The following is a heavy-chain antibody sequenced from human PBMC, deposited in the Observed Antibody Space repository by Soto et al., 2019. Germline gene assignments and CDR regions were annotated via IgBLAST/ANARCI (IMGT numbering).Heavy chain of an antibody. Sequence: QVQLVQSGAEVKKPGSSVKVSCKASGGTFSSYTISWVRQAPGQGLEWMGRIIPILGIANYAQKFQGRVTITADKSTSTAYMELSSLRSEDTAVYYCARGTTVTTFYFDYWGQGTLVTVSS. CDR1: GGTFSSYT. CDR3: ARGTTVTTFYFDY. CDR2: IIPILGIA. D-gene: IGHD4-17*01. J-gene: IGHJ4*02. V-gene: IGHV1-69*02.